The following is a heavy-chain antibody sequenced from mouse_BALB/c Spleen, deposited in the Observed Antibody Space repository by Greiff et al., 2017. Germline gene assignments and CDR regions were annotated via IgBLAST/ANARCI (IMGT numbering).Heavy chain of an antibody. CDR2: INSNGGST. V-gene: IGHV5-6-3*01. D-gene: IGHD3-3*01. J-gene: IGHJ3*01. CDR3: ARERGAGPWFAY. Sequence: DVKLVESGGGLVQPGGSLKLSCAASGFTFSSYGMSWVRQTPDKRLELVATINSNGGSTYYPDSVKGRFTISRDNAKNTLYLQMSSLKSEDTAMYYCARERGAGPWFAYWGQGTLVTVSA. CDR1: GFTFSSYG.